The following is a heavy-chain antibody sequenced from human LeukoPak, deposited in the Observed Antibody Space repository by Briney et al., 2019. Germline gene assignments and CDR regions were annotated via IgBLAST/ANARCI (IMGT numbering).Heavy chain of an antibody. J-gene: IGHJ4*02. D-gene: IGHD5-18*01. Sequence: GASVKVSCKASGGTFSSYAISWVRQAPGQGLEWMGRIIPIFGTANYAQKFQGRVTITADKSTSTAYMELSSLRSEDTAVYYCARGQWDSYGSWYFDYWGQGTLVTVSS. CDR2: IIPIFGTA. CDR3: ARGQWDSYGSWYFDY. V-gene: IGHV1-69*06. CDR1: GGTFSSYA.